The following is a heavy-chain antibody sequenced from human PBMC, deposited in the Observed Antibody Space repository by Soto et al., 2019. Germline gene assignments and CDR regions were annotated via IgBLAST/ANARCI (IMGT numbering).Heavy chain of an antibody. CDR1: GGSVSSGSYY. J-gene: IGHJ4*02. V-gene: IGHV4-61*01. Sequence: SETLSLTCTVSGGSVSSGSYYWSWIRQPPGKGLEWIGYIYYCGSTNYNPSLKSRVTISVDTSKNQFSLKLSSVTAADTAVYYCARDSQDISGSYYFDYWGQGTLVTVS. CDR2: IYYCGST. CDR3: ARDSQDISGSYYFDY. D-gene: IGHD1-26*01.